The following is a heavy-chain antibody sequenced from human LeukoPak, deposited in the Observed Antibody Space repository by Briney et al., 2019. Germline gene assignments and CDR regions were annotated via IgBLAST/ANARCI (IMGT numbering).Heavy chain of an antibody. CDR3: ARLLTTVTTFFDY. J-gene: IGHJ4*02. CDR1: GCSISSGYY. Sequence: PSETLSLTCTVSGCSISSGYYWGWIRQPPGKGLEWIGSIYHSGSTYYNPSLKSRVTISVDTSKNQFSLKLSSVTAADTAVYYCARLLTTVTTFFDYWGQGTLVTVSS. CDR2: IYHSGST. D-gene: IGHD4-17*01. V-gene: IGHV4-38-2*02.